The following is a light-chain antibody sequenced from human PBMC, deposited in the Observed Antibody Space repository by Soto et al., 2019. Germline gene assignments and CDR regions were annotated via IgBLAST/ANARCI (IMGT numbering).Light chain of an antibody. CDR2: ATS. V-gene: IGKV3-20*01. J-gene: IGKJ4*01. Sequence: EIVLTQSPGTLSLSPCERSTLSFRASQSVRNNYLAWYQQKPGQAPRFLIYATSNRATGIPDRFSGGGSGTDFTLTISRLEPEDFAVYYCQQFGSYPLTFGGGTKVDIK. CDR1: QSVRNNY. CDR3: QQFGSYPLT.